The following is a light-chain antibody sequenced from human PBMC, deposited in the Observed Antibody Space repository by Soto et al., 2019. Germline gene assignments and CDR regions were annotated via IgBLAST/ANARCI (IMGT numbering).Light chain of an antibody. Sequence: ETVLTQSPGTLSLSPGDRATLSCRASQSVSSSYLAWYQQKPGQAPRLLIYAASTRAAGVPARFSGSGSGTEFTLTISNLQSEDFALYYCHQYNDGPGGTFGQGTKVDIK. CDR3: HQYNDGPGGT. CDR2: AAS. J-gene: IGKJ1*01. V-gene: IGKV3-15*01. CDR1: QSVSSSY.